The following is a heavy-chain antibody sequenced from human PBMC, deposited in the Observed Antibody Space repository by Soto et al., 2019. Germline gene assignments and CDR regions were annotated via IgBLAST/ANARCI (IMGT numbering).Heavy chain of an antibody. D-gene: IGHD3-16*01. CDR2: ISYDGSNK. CDR1: GFTFSSYG. J-gene: IGHJ6*02. Sequence: QVQLVESGGGVVQPGRSLRLSCAASGFTFSSYGMHWVRQAPGKGLEWVAVISYDGSNKYYADSVKGRFTISRDNSKNTGFLQMMSGRSEDTAVYYYAKENGGVHANNYYYGMDVWGQGTTVTVSS. V-gene: IGHV3-30*18. CDR3: AKENGGVHANNYYYGMDV.